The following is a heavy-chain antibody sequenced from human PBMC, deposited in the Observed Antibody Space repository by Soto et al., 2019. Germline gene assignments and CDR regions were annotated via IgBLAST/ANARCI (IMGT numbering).Heavy chain of an antibody. CDR2: IWYDGSNK. J-gene: IGHJ6*02. CDR1: GFTFSSYG. CDR3: ARDRDYGSGSYYRPKGYYYYYGMDV. V-gene: IGHV3-33*01. Sequence: GGSLSLSCAASGFTFSSYGMHWVRQAPGKGLEWVAVIWYDGSNKYYADSVKGRFTISRDNSKNTLYLQMNSLRAEDTAVYYCARDRDYGSGSYYRPKGYYYYYGMDVWGQGTTVTVYS. D-gene: IGHD3-10*01.